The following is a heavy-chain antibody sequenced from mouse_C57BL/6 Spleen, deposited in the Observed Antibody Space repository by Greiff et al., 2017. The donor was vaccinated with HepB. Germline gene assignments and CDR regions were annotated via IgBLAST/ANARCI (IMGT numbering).Heavy chain of an antibody. Sequence: VQLKQSGAELVRPGASVKLSCTASGFNIKDDYMHWVKQRPEQGLEWIGWIDPENGDTEYASKFQGKATITADTSSNTAYLQLSSLTAEDTAVYYCTTPDYYGSSYDYAMDYWGQGTSVTVSS. D-gene: IGHD1-1*01. J-gene: IGHJ4*01. V-gene: IGHV14-4*01. CDR3: TTPDYYGSSYDYAMDY. CDR1: GFNIKDDY. CDR2: IDPENGDT.